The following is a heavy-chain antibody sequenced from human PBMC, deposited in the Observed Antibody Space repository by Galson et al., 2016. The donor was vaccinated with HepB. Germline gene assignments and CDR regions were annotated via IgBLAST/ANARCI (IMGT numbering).Heavy chain of an antibody. CDR3: ARDGGFWNGMDV. CDR1: GFTFSGSA. D-gene: IGHD3-3*01. V-gene: IGHV3-30*04. CDR2: VSFDGIHA. Sequence: SLRLSCAASGFTFSGSAMHWVRQTPGKGLEWVAAVSFDGIHAYYGDSVKGRVTISSDNSNNTLYLQMNRLRSDDTAVYYCARDGGFWNGMDVWGQGTTVIVSS. J-gene: IGHJ6*02.